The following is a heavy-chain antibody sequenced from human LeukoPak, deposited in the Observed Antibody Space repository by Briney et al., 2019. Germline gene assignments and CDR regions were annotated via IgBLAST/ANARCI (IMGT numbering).Heavy chain of an antibody. CDR1: GGSISSGDYY. CDR3: ARDQRDSSSDKPNGDY. D-gene: IGHD6-6*01. CDR2: IYYSGST. J-gene: IGHJ4*02. Sequence: SETLSLTCTVSGGSISSGDYYWSWIRQPPGKGLEWIGYIYYSGSTYYNPSLKSRVTISVDTPKNQFSLKLSSVTAADTAVYYCARDQRDSSSDKPNGDYWGQGTLVTVSS. V-gene: IGHV4-30-4*08.